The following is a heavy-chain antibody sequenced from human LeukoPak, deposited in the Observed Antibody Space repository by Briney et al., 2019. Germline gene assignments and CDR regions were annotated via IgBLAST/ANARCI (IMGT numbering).Heavy chain of an antibody. CDR1: GGSINSYY. D-gene: IGHD4-23*01. Sequence: PSETLSLTCTVSGGSINSYYWSWIRQPPGKGLEWIGYIYYSGSTNYNPSLKSRVTISVDTSKNQFSLKLSSVTAADTAVYYCARFRDYGGNSGLNYWGQGTLVTVSS. V-gene: IGHV4-59*01. CDR3: ARFRDYGGNSGLNY. CDR2: IYYSGST. J-gene: IGHJ4*02.